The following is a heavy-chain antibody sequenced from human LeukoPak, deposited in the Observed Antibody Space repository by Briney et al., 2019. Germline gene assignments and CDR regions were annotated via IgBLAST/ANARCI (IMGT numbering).Heavy chain of an antibody. J-gene: IGHJ4*02. CDR3: ARARIMITFGGVIVAPYYFDY. CDR1: GGSISSSSYY. CDR2: IYYSGST. Sequence: PSETLSLTCTVSGGSISSSSYYWGWIRQPPGKGLEWIGSIYYSGSTYYNPSLKSRVTISVDTSKNQFSLKLSSVTAADTAVYYCARARIMITFGGVIVAPYYFDYWGQGTLVTVSS. V-gene: IGHV4-39*07. D-gene: IGHD3-16*02.